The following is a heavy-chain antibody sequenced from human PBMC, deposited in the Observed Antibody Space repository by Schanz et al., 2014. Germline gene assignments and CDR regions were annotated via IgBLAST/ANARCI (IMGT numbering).Heavy chain of an antibody. Sequence: QVQLVQSEAEVKKPGSSMKVSCKASGGTFNSYTINWVRQAPGQGLEWMGWISPYNGNTNYAQKFQGRVTITADRSTSTAYMELSSLRSEDTAVYYCARGYGDSPTDFWGQGTLVTVSS. V-gene: IGHV1-69*08. CDR1: GGTFNSYT. J-gene: IGHJ4*02. D-gene: IGHD4-17*01. CDR3: ARGYGDSPTDF. CDR2: ISPYNGNT.